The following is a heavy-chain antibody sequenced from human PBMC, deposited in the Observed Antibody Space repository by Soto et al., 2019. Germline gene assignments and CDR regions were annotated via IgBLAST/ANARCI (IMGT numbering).Heavy chain of an antibody. D-gene: IGHD4-17*01. Sequence: EVQLVESGGGLVQPGESLKLSCAASGFTFSGSGIHWVRQASGKGLEWVGHIRTKTNNYATEYAASVRGRFIISRDDSKNTAYLQMASRTTEDTAVYYCMETLTPMDVWGQGTTVTVSS. CDR1: GFTFSGSG. CDR2: IRTKTNNYAT. V-gene: IGHV3-73*01. J-gene: IGHJ6*02. CDR3: METLTPMDV.